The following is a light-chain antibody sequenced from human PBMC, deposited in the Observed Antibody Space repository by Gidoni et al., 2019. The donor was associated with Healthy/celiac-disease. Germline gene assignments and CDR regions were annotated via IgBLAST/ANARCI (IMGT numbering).Light chain of an antibody. Sequence: EIVMTQSPATLSVSPGERATLSCRASQRVSSNLAWYQQKPGQAPRLLIYGASTRATAFPARFSGSGSGAEFTLTISSLQSEDFAVYYCQQYNNWPVTFGQGTKVEI. J-gene: IGKJ1*01. V-gene: IGKV3-15*01. CDR1: QRVSSN. CDR2: GAS. CDR3: QQYNNWPVT.